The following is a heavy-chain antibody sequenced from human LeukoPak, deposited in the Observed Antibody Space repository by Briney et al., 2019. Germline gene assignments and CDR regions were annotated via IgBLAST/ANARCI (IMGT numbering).Heavy chain of an antibody. CDR2: IYHSGST. CDR1: GGSISSVGYY. Sequence: SQTLSLTCTVSGGSISSVGYYGSWIRQPPGRGLGWIGYIYHSGSTYYNPSLKSRVTISVDRSKNQFSLKLSSVTAADTAVYYCAREVVGAIRKSYYYYYMDVWGKGTTVTVSS. D-gene: IGHD1-26*01. V-gene: IGHV4-30-2*01. CDR3: AREVVGAIRKSYYYYYMDV. J-gene: IGHJ6*03.